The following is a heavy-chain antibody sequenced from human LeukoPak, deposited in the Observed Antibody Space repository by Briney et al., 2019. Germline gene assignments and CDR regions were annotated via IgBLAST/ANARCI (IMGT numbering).Heavy chain of an antibody. CDR2: IHVSGST. CDR1: TESMRSYY. J-gene: IGHJ4*02. Sequence: SETLSLTCSMSTESMRSYYWSWIRQSAGKGLEFLGRIHVSGSTKYNPSLRGRITMSVDMSKKLFSLKLNSVTAADTAVYYCARGDGYTYSLDYWGQGTLVTVSS. CDR3: ARGDGYTYSLDY. V-gene: IGHV4-4*07. D-gene: IGHD5-24*01.